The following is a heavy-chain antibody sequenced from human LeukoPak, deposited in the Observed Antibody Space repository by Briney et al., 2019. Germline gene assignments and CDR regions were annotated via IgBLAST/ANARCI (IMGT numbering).Heavy chain of an antibody. J-gene: IGHJ4*02. CDR2: IYYSGST. Sequence: SETLSLTCTVSGGSISSYYWSWIRQPPGKGLEWIGYIYYSGSTNYSPSLKSRVTISVDTSKNQFSLKLSSVTAADTAVYYCASLEVVMPYWGQGTLVTVSS. CDR3: ASLEVVMPY. CDR1: GGSISSYY. D-gene: IGHD3-3*01. V-gene: IGHV4-59*01.